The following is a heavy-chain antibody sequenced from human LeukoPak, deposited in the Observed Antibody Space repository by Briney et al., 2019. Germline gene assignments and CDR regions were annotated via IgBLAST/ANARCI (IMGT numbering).Heavy chain of an antibody. CDR2: TSGTG. D-gene: IGHD3-3*01. CDR1: GDSISNHR. CDR3: ARGGHYDFWSGPLNWFDP. Sequence: SETLSLTCTVSGDSISNHRLAWIRQPAGKGLEWIGITSGTGDYNPSLKSRVSISVDTSKNQFSLKLSSVTAADTAVYYCARGGHYDFWSGPLNWFDPWGQGTLVTVSS. J-gene: IGHJ5*02. V-gene: IGHV4-4*07.